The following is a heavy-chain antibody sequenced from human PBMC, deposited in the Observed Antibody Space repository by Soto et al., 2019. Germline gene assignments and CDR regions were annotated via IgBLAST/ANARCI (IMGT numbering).Heavy chain of an antibody. CDR1: GGSISSGGYY. V-gene: IGHV4-31*03. CDR2: IYYSGST. Sequence: SETLSLTCTVSGGSISSGGYYWSWIRQHPGKGLEWIGYIYYSGSTYYNPSLKSRVTISVDTSKNQFSLKLSSVTAADTAVYYCARTGTEPYYFDYWGQGTPVTVSS. D-gene: IGHD1-1*01. J-gene: IGHJ4*02. CDR3: ARTGTEPYYFDY.